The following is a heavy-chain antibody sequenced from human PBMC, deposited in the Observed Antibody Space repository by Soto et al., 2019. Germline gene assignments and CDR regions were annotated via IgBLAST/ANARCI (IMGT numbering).Heavy chain of an antibody. D-gene: IGHD2-2*01. V-gene: IGHV3-21*01. CDR3: AKDRGGAATCYRTYSFDI. J-gene: IGHJ3*02. CDR2: ISSSSRYI. Sequence: PGGSLRLSCVASDFNFTSYTMNWVSQSPGKGLEWVSSISSSSRYIYYADSVKGRFSISRDDAKNSLYLQMNSLRAADTAVYYCAKDRGGAATCYRTYSFDIWDKETMAT. CDR1: DFNFTSYT.